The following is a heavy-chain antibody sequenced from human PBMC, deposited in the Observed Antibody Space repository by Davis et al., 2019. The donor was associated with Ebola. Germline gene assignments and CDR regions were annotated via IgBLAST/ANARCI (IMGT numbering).Heavy chain of an antibody. CDR2: ISGYNGNT. CDR3: ARAQFPTTSDH. Sequence: ASVKVSCKASGYTFSNYGISWVRQAPGQGLEWMGWISGYNGNTNYAQNLQGRVTMTTDTSTSTAYMEVGSLRSDDTAVYYCARAQFPTTSDHWGQGTLVTVSS. D-gene: IGHD1-1*01. CDR1: GYTFSNYG. V-gene: IGHV1-18*04. J-gene: IGHJ4*02.